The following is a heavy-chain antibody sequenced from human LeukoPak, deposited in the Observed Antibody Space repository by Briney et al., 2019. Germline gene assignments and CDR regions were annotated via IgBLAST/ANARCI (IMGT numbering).Heavy chain of an antibody. J-gene: IGHJ3*02. Sequence: PGGSLRLSCAASGFTFSNYNMNWVRQAPGKGLEWVSCISSSSSYMFYADSVKGRFTISRDNDKNSLYLQMNSLRAEDTAVYYCARIPPTLVKPGGSFDIWGQGTMLTVSS. CDR3: ARIPPTLVKPGGSFDI. D-gene: IGHD2/OR15-2a*01. CDR2: ISSSSSYM. CDR1: GFTFSNYN. V-gene: IGHV3-21*01.